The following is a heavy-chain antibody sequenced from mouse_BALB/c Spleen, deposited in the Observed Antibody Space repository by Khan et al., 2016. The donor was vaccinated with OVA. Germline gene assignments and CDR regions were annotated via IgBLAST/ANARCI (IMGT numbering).Heavy chain of an antibody. V-gene: IGHV1S137*01. Sequence: QVQLKESGAELVRPGVSVKISCKGSGYTFTDFAMHWVKQSHAKSLEWIGVIRTSYGAATNNQKFTGKATMTVDKSSSTVYMELARLTSEDSAIYYCVRGSGNSRCAYWGQGTLVTVSA. CDR3: VRGSGNSRCAY. J-gene: IGHJ3*01. CDR1: GYTFTDFA. CDR2: IRTSYGAA. D-gene: IGHD1-3*01.